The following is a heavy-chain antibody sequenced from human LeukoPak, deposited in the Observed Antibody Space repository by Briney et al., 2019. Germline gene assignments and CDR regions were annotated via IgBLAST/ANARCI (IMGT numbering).Heavy chain of an antibody. CDR3: ARFDQVSETAGGY. CDR2: INPHSGGT. J-gene: IGHJ4*02. Sequence: GSSVKVSCKASGYTFSDYYMHWVRQAPGQGLEWMGWINPHSGGTNYAQKFQGSVTMTRDTSISTAYMELSRVRSDDTAVFYCARFDQVSETAGGYWGQGTLVTVSS. CDR1: GYTFSDYY. V-gene: IGHV1-2*02. D-gene: IGHD5/OR15-5a*01.